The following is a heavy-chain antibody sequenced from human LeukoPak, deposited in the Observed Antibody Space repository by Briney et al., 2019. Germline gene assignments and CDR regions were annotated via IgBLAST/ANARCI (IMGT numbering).Heavy chain of an antibody. V-gene: IGHV4-59*08. CDR2: IYYSGST. J-gene: IGHJ4*02. CDR1: GDSISSYY. D-gene: IGHD6-13*01. Sequence: SETLSLTCSVSGDSISSYYWSWIRQSPGKGLEWIAYIYYSGSTNYNPSLKSRVTMSVDTSKNHFSLKLTSVTAADTAVYYCARHGFVAAAGIDYWGQGTLVTVSS. CDR3: ARHGFVAAAGIDY.